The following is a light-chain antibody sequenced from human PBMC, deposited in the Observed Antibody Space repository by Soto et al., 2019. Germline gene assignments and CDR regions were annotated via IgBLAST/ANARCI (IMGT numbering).Light chain of an antibody. CDR3: QQYNNWHPLT. V-gene: IGKV3D-15*01. Sequence: EIVMTQSPGTLSVSPGERATLSCRASQSVSSSLAWYQQKPGQAPRLLMYGASTRATGTPARFSGSGSGTEFTLTISSLQSEDFAVYYCQQYNNWHPLTFGGGTKVEIK. CDR1: QSVSSS. CDR2: GAS. J-gene: IGKJ4*01.